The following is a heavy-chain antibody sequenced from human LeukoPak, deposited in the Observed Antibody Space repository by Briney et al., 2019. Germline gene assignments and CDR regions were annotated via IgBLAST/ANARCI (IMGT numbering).Heavy chain of an antibody. V-gene: IGHV3-30*18. CDR3: AKDFYDGSGSYVNWFDP. J-gene: IGHJ5*02. CDR2: ISYDGSNK. D-gene: IGHD3-10*01. Sequence: PGRSLRLSCAASGFTFSSYGMHWVRQAPGKGLEWVAAISYDGSNKYYADSVKGRFTISRDNSKNTLYLQMNSLRAEDTAVYYCAKDFYDGSGSYVNWFDPWGQGTLVTVSS. CDR1: GFTFSSYG.